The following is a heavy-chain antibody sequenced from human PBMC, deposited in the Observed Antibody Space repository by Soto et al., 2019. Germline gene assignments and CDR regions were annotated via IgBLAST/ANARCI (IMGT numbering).Heavy chain of an antibody. CDR3: ARVKVPAAILGAFDL. V-gene: IGHV1-18*01. CDR1: GYTFSTYS. Sequence: ASVKVSFKASGYTFSTYSITWVRQAPGQGLDWMGWINPLKGDTKSAANFQDRVTMNTDTSTRRAYMELRSLRSDDTAVYYCARVKVPAAILGAFDLWGQGTLVTVS. J-gene: IGHJ3*01. CDR2: INPLKGDT. D-gene: IGHD2-2*02.